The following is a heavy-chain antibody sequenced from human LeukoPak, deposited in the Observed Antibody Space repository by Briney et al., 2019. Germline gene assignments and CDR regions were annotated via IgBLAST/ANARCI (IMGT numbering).Heavy chain of an antibody. D-gene: IGHD3-9*01. Sequence: GGSLRLSCAASGFTFSNYNMNWVRQAPGKGLEWVSYISSGSGTKYYADSVKGRFTISRDNAKNSLYLQMSSLRAEDTAVYYCARLSPIFWTFDYWGQGTLVTVSS. J-gene: IGHJ4*02. V-gene: IGHV3-48*01. CDR1: GFTFSNYN. CDR3: ARLSPIFWTFDY. CDR2: ISSGSGTK.